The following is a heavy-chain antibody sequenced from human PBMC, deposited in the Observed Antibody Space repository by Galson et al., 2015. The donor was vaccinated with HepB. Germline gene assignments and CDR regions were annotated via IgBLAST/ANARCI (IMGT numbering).Heavy chain of an antibody. CDR3: ARDQRRATDTAMSVRTGSSYYYYGMDV. J-gene: IGHJ6*02. CDR2: ISYDGSNK. V-gene: IGHV3-30-3*01. Sequence: SLRLSCAASGFTFSSYAMHWVRQAPGKGLEWVAVISYDGSNKYYADSVKGRFTISRDNSKNTLYLQMNSLRAEDTAVYYCARDQRRATDTAMSVRTGSSYYYYGMDVWGQGTTVTVSS. CDR1: GFTFSSYA. D-gene: IGHD5-18*01.